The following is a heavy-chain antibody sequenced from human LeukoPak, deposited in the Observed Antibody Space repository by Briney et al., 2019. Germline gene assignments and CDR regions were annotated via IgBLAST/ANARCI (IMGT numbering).Heavy chain of an antibody. V-gene: IGHV4-39*07. Sequence: SETLSLTCTVSGGSISSSSYYWGWIRQPPGTGLEWIGSIYYSGSTYYNPSLKSRVTISVDTSKNQFSLKLSSVTAADTAVYYCARGILTGYYRADYFDYWGQGTLVTVSS. CDR1: GGSISSSSYY. CDR2: IYYSGST. J-gene: IGHJ4*02. CDR3: ARGILTGYYRADYFDY. D-gene: IGHD3-9*01.